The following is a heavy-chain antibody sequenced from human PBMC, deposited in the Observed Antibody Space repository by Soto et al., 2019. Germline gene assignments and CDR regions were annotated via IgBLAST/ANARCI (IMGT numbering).Heavy chain of an antibody. CDR3: ARDRGGGSYDY. J-gene: IGHJ4*02. Sequence: SETLSLTCTVSGGSISSYYWSWIRQPPGKGLEWIGYIYYSGSTNYNPSLKSRVTISVDTSKNQFSLKLSSVTAADTAVYYCARDRGGGSYDYWGQGTLVTVSS. CDR1: GGSISSYY. D-gene: IGHD1-26*01. CDR2: IYYSGST. V-gene: IGHV4-59*01.